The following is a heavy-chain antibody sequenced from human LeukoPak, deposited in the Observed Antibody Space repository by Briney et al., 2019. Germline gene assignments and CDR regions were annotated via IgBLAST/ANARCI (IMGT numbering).Heavy chain of an antibody. CDR2: INSSGGGT. CDR3: ARDVYGMDV. J-gene: IGHJ6*02. CDR1: GYTFTRYY. Sequence: ASVKVSCKASGYTFTRYYMHWVRQAPGQGLEWMGVINSSGGGTTYAQKFQGRVSMTRDTSTSTVYMELSSLRSEDTAVYYCARDVYGMDVWGQGTTVTVSS. V-gene: IGHV1-46*01.